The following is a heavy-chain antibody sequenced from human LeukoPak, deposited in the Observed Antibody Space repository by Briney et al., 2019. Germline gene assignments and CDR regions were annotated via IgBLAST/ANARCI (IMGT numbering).Heavy chain of an antibody. CDR2: IYHSGST. CDR1: GGSISSSNW. V-gene: IGHV4-4*02. Sequence: PSETLSLTCAVSGGSISSSNWWSWVRQPPGKGLEWIGEIYHSGSTNYNPSLKSRVTISVDKSKNQFSLKLSSVTAADTAVYYCARVGDSSGGAFDIWGQGTMVTVPS. D-gene: IGHD6-19*01. J-gene: IGHJ3*02. CDR3: ARVGDSSGGAFDI.